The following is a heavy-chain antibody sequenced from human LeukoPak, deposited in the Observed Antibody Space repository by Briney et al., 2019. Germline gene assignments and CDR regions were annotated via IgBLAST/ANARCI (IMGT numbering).Heavy chain of an antibody. CDR3: ARRVTLSDDAFDI. CDR2: IDPSDSYT. J-gene: IGHJ3*02. CDR1: GYSFTSYW. Sequence: GESLKISCMGSGYSFTSYWIGWGRQMPGKGVEGMGRIDPSDSYTNYSPSFQGHVTISADKSISTDYLQWSSLKASDTAMYYCARRVTLSDDAFDIWGQGTMVTVSS. D-gene: IGHD3-16*02. V-gene: IGHV5-10-1*01.